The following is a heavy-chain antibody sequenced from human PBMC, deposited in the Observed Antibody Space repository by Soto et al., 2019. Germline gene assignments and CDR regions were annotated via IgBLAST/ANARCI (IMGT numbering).Heavy chain of an antibody. Sequence: PGGSLRLSCAASGFTFSSYGMHWVRQAPGKGLEWVAVIWYDGSNKYYADSVKGRFTISRDNSKNTLYLQMNSLRAEDTAVYYCARDPPYYYDSSGDKNYYYYGMAVWGLVTTVTVSS. CDR3: ARDPPYYYDSSGDKNYYYYGMAV. CDR2: IWYDGSNK. V-gene: IGHV3-33*01. D-gene: IGHD3-22*01. CDR1: GFTFSSYG. J-gene: IGHJ6*02.